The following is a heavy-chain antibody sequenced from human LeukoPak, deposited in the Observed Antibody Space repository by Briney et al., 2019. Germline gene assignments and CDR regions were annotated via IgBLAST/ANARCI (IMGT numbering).Heavy chain of an antibody. V-gene: IGHV3-23*01. CDR1: GFAFSSYA. J-gene: IGHJ4*02. CDR2: ISGSGGST. D-gene: IGHD2-2*02. Sequence: PGGSLRLSCAASGFAFSSYAMSWVRQAPGKGREWVSAISGSGGSTYYADSVKGRFTISRDNSKNTLYLQMNSLRAEDTAVYYCAKVGYCSSTSCYRGYYFDYWGQGTLVTVSS. CDR3: AKVGYCSSTSCYRGYYFDY.